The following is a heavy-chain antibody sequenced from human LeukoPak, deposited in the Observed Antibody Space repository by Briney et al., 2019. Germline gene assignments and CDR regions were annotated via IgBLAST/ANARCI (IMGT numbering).Heavy chain of an antibody. CDR3: AREGNYYGSSGYYGGNWFDP. CDR2: IYYSGST. D-gene: IGHD3-22*01. J-gene: IGHJ5*02. CDR1: GGSISSYY. Sequence: SETLSLTCTVSGGSISSYYWSWIRQPPGKGLEWIGYIYYSGSTNYNPSLKSRVTISVDTSKNQFSLKLSSVTAADTAVYYCAREGNYYGSSGYYGGNWFDPWGQGTLVTVSS. V-gene: IGHV4-59*01.